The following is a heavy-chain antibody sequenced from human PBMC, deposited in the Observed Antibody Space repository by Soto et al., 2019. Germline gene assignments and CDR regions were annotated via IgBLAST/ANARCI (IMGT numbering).Heavy chain of an antibody. V-gene: IGHV3-23*01. D-gene: IGHD3-9*01. CDR3: AKDPQVLRYFDWSPFDF. CDR2: ISGSGGST. J-gene: IGHJ4*02. CDR1: GFTFSSYA. Sequence: GGSLRLSCAASGFTFSSYAMSWVRQAPGKGLEWVSAISGSGGSTYYADSVKGRFTISRDNSKNTLYLQMNSLRAEDTAVYYCAKDPQVLRYFDWSPFDFWGQGTLVPVSS.